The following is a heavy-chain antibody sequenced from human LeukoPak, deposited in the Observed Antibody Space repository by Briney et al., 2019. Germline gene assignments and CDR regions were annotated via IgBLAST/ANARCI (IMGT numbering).Heavy chain of an antibody. CDR3: VKDPDPRYCSSTSCSPI. J-gene: IGHJ3*02. V-gene: IGHV3-48*01. D-gene: IGHD2-2*01. Sequence: PGGSLRLSCAASGFIFTSYSMNWVRQAPGKGLEWVSYIDTSSSVIYYADSVKGRFIISRDNAKNSLYLQMNSLRVEDTAVYYCVKDPDPRYCSSTSCSPIWGQGTMVTVSS. CDR2: IDTSSSVI. CDR1: GFIFTSYS.